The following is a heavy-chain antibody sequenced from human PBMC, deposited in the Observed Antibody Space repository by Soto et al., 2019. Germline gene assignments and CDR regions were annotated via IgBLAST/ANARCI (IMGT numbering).Heavy chain of an antibody. Sequence: ASVKVSCKASGYTFTTYTLRWSRQAPGQRLEWMGWINPGNGDTKYSQTFQGRVTITSDTSASTAYMELSSLRSEDTAVYYCTRDPGRSWFDPWGQGTLVTVSS. V-gene: IGHV1-3*01. D-gene: IGHD3-10*01. CDR2: INPGNGDT. J-gene: IGHJ5*02. CDR1: GYTFTTYT. CDR3: TRDPGRSWFDP.